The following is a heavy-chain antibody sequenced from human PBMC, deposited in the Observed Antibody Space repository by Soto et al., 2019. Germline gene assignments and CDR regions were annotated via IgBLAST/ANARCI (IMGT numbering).Heavy chain of an antibody. CDR2: ISSSSSYI. V-gene: IGHV3-21*01. CDR3: ASRGRIAVAGGYY. CDR1: GLTFSSYS. Sequence: PGGSLRLSCAASGLTFSSYSMNWVRQAPGKGLEWVSSISSSSSYIYYADSVKGRFTISRDNAKNSLYLQMNSLRAEDTAVYYCASRGRIAVAGGYYWGQGTLVTVSS. D-gene: IGHD6-19*01. J-gene: IGHJ4*02.